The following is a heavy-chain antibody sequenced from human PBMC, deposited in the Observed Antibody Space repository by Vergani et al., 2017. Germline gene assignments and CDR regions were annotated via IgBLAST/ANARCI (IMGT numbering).Heavy chain of an antibody. CDR3: ANYRGACRAAYYHSYDF. CDR1: GDPAISTDYH. Sequence: QVQLQDSGPGLVKPSEPLSFTCTVPGDPAISTDYHWGWIRQPPGKGLEWFGGMDYSGSTFYNPSLESRSSISFETPKNQLTLRLTSVTAADTAVYYCANYRGACRAAYYHSYDFWGQGTLLTVSS. V-gene: IGHV4-39*01. D-gene: IGHD3-22*01. J-gene: IGHJ4*02. CDR2: MDYSGST.